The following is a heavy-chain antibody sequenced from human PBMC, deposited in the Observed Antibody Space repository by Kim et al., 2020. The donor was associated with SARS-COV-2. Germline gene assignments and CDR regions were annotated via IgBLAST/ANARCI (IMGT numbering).Heavy chain of an antibody. CDR3: ARVVIVAIDFDP. CDR2: IYYSGST. J-gene: IGHJ5*02. CDR1: GGSISSGGYY. Sequence: SETLSLTCTVSGGSISSGGYYWSWIRQHPGKGLEWIGYIYYSGSTYYNPSLKSRVTISVDTSKNQFSLKLSSVTAADTAVYYCARVVIVAIDFDPWGQGTLVTVSS. D-gene: IGHD5-12*01. V-gene: IGHV4-31*03.